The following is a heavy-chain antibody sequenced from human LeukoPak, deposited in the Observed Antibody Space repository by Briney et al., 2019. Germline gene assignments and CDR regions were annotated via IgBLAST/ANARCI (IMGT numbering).Heavy chain of an antibody. CDR1: GGSISSGSYY. CDR2: IYTSGST. CDR3: ANSIDFDYGDYYFDY. J-gene: IGHJ4*02. D-gene: IGHD4-17*01. V-gene: IGHV4-61*02. Sequence: SETLSLTCPVSGGSISSGSYYWGWIRQPAGKGLEWIGRIYTSGSTNYNPSLKSRLTISLDTPKNQFSLKLSSVTAADTAVYYCANSIDFDYGDYYFDYWGQGALVTISS.